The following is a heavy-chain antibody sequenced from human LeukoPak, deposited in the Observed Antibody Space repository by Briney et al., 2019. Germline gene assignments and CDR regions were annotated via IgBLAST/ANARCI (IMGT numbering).Heavy chain of an antibody. CDR2: ITSSSSYT. J-gene: IGHJ6*03. CDR1: GFTFSTYN. D-gene: IGHD1-26*01. V-gene: IGHV3-21*03. CDR3: ARDPYNGNYGDSYYYYMDV. Sequence: GGSLRLPCAASGFTFSTYNMNWVRQAPGKGLEWVSSITSSSSYTFYADSVKGRFTISRDNAKSSLYLQMNSLRAEDTAIYYCARDPYNGNYGDSYYYYMDVWGKGTTVTISS.